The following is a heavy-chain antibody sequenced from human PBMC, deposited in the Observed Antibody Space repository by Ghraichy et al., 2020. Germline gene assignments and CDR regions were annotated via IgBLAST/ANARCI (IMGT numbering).Heavy chain of an antibody. CDR1: GGSFSGYY. Sequence: SETLSLTCAVYGGSFSGYYWSWIRQPPGKGLEWIGEINHSGSTNYNPSLKSRVTISVDTSKNQFSLKLSSVTAADTAVYYCARGPRRIQLWWHNWYFDLWGRGTLVTVSS. CDR2: INHSGST. V-gene: IGHV4-34*01. D-gene: IGHD5-18*01. J-gene: IGHJ2*01. CDR3: ARGPRRIQLWWHNWYFDL.